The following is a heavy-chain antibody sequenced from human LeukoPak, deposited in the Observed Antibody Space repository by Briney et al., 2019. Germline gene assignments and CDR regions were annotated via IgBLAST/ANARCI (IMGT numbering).Heavy chain of an antibody. CDR1: GGSISSYY. V-gene: IGHV4-59*01. CDR2: IYYSGST. J-gene: IGHJ5*02. Sequence: SETLSLTCTVSGGSISSYYWSWIRQPPGKGLGWIGYIYYSGSTNYNPSLKSRVTISVDTSKNQFSLKLSSVTAADTAVYYCAREYSSSSRWFDPWGQGTLVTVSS. D-gene: IGHD6-6*01. CDR3: AREYSSSSRWFDP.